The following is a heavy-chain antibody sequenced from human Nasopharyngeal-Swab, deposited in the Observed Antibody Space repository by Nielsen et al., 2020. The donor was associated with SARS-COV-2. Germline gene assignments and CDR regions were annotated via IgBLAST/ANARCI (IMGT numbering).Heavy chain of an antibody. CDR1: GGSISSSSYY. J-gene: IGHJ5*02. CDR2: IYYSGST. D-gene: IGHD6-13*01. CDR3: ARPKSAAGIEENWFDP. V-gene: IGHV4-39*01. Sequence: GSLKLSCTVSGGSISSSSYYWGGIRQPPGKGREWIGSIYYSGSTYYNPSLKSRVTISVDTSKNQFSLKLSSVTAADTAVYYCARPKSAAGIEENWFDPWGQGTLVTVSS.